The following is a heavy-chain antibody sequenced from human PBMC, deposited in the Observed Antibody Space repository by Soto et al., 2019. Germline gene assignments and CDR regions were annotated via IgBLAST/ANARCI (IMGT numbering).Heavy chain of an antibody. V-gene: IGHV3-30-3*01. Sequence: GGSLRLSCAASGFTFSSYAMHWVRQAPGKGLEWVAVISYDGSNKYYADSVKGRFTISRDNSKNTLYLQMNSLRAEDTAVYYCARWGRYYKMWFDPWGQGTLVTVSS. CDR3: ARWGRYYKMWFDP. D-gene: IGHD3-10*01. J-gene: IGHJ5*02. CDR2: ISYDGSNK. CDR1: GFTFSSYA.